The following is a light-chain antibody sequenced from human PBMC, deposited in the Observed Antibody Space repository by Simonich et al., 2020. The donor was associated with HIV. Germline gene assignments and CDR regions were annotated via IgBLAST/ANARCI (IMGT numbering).Light chain of an antibody. CDR3: QQYYSTPQT. J-gene: IGKJ1*01. CDR1: QSVLYSSNNRNY. CDR2: WAS. Sequence: DIVMTQSPHSLAVSLGERATINCKSSQSVLYSSNNRNYLAWYQQKPGQPPKLLFYWASTRESGVPYRFSGSGSGTDFTLTINSLQAEDVAVYYCQQYYSTPQTFGQGTKVEIK. V-gene: IGKV4-1*01.